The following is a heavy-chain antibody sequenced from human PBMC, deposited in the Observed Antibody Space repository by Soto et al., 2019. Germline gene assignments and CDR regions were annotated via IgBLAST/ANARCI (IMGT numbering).Heavy chain of an antibody. J-gene: IGHJ6*02. Sequence: PSETLSLTCAVSGGSISSSNWWSWVRQPPGKGLEWIGEIYHSGSTNYNPSLKSRVTISVDKSKNQFSLKLSSVTAADTAVYYCSRVRGDYYYGMDGWGPGTTVTVSS. V-gene: IGHV4-4*02. CDR3: SRVRGDYYYGMDG. CDR2: IYHSGST. CDR1: GGSISSSNW.